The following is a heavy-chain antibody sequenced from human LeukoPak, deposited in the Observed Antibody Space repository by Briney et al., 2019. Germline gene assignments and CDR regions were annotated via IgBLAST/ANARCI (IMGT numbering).Heavy chain of an antibody. CDR1: VCTFGDYH. J-gene: IGHJ4*02. D-gene: IGHD1-14*01. Sequence: PGGCLRLSCAASVCTFGDYHMSWIRQAPWKGLEWLLYISSSGSTIYYADSVKGRFTISRDNAKNSLYLQMNSLRAEDTAVYYCARVYGAHAETADYWGQGTLVTVSS. V-gene: IGHV3-11*01. CDR3: ARVYGAHAETADY. CDR2: ISSSGSTI.